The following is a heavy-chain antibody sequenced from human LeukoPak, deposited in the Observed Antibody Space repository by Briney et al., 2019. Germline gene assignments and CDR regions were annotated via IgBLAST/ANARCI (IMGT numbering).Heavy chain of an antibody. J-gene: IGHJ4*02. CDR3: ARKDSSGYED. Sequence: ESGPALVKPTQTLTLTCTFSGCSLSTSGMRVSWIRQPPGKALEWLARIDWDDDKFYSTSLKTRLTISKDTSKNQVVLTMTNMDPVDTATYYCARKDSSGYEDWGQGTLVTVSS. CDR2: IDWDDDK. D-gene: IGHD3-22*01. CDR1: GCSLSTSGMR. V-gene: IGHV2-70*04.